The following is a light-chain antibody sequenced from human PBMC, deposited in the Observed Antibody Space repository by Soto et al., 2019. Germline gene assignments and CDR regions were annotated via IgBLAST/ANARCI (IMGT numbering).Light chain of an antibody. CDR3: QQYYSTPPT. CDR2: WAS. J-gene: IGKJ4*01. V-gene: IGKV4-1*01. CDR1: QSILYTSNNKKY. Sequence: DIVMTQSPDSLAVPLGERATINCKSSQSILYTSNNKKYLAWYQQKPGQPPKLLIYWASTRESGVPDRFSGSESGTDFTLTISSPQAEDVAVYYCQQYYSTPPTFGGGTKVESK.